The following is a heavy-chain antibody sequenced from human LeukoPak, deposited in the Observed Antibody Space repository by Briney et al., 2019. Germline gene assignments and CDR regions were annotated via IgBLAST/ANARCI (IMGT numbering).Heavy chain of an antibody. CDR1: GYTFTGYY. J-gene: IGHJ4*02. Sequence: ASVKVSCKASGYTFTGYYMHWVRQAPGQGLEWMGWISAYNGNTNYAQKLQGRVTMTTDTSTSTAYMELRSLRSDDTAVYYCARDIVVGSSSPIYSFDYWGQGTLVTVSS. CDR2: ISAYNGNT. CDR3: ARDIVVGSSSPIYSFDY. V-gene: IGHV1-18*04. D-gene: IGHD6-6*01.